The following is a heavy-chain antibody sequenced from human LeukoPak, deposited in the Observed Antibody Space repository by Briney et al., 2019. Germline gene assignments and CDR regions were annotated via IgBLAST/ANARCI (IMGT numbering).Heavy chain of an antibody. J-gene: IGHJ4*02. CDR3: ARGGVRYFDWLLN. Sequence: SETLSLTSAVYGGSFSGYYWSWIRQPPGKGLEWIGEINHSGSTNYNPSLKSRVTISVDTSKNQFSLKLSSVTAADTAVYYCARGGVRYFDWLLNWGQGTLVTVSS. CDR1: GGSFSGYY. D-gene: IGHD3-9*01. V-gene: IGHV4-34*01. CDR2: INHSGST.